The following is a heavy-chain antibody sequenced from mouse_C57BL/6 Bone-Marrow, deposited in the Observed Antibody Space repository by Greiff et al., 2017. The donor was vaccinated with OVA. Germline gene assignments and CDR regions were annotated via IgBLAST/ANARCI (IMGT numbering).Heavy chain of an antibody. D-gene: IGHD1-1*01. CDR1: GFNFTNTY. Sequence: VQLQQSVAELVRPGASVKLSCTASGFNFTNTYMHWVKQRPEQGLEWIGRIDPANGNTKYAPKFPGKATITADTSSNTAYLQLSSLTSEDTAIYYCAEGTTVVADFDVWGTGTTVTVSS. CDR3: AEGTTVVADFDV. V-gene: IGHV14-3*01. J-gene: IGHJ1*03. CDR2: IDPANGNT.